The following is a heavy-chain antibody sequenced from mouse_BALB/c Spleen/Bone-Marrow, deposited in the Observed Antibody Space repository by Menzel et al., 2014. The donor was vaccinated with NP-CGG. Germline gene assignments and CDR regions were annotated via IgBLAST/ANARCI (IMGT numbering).Heavy chain of an antibody. V-gene: IGHV14-3*02. Sequence: EVQLVESGAELVKPGASVKLSCTASGFNIKDTYMHWVKQRPEQGLEWIGRIDPANGNTKYDPKFQGKATITADTSSNTAYLQLSSLTSEDTAVYYCARDRLGTYFDYWGQGTTLTVTS. CDR3: ARDRLGTYFDY. CDR2: IDPANGNT. CDR1: GFNIKDTY. J-gene: IGHJ2*01. D-gene: IGHD1-2*01.